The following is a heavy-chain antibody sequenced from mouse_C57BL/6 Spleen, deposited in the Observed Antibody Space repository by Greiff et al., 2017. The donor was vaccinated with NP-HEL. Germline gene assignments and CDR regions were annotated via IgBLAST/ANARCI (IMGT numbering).Heavy chain of an antibody. CDR3: ARCGRSSGYVFYAMDY. Sequence: QVQLKESGPELVKPGASVKISCKASGYAFSSSWMNWVKQRPGKGLEWIGRIYPGDGDTNYNGKFKGKATLTADKSSSTAYMQLSSLTSEDSAVYFCARCGRSSGYVFYAMDYWGQGTSVTVSS. D-gene: IGHD3-2*02. CDR1: GYAFSSSW. J-gene: IGHJ4*01. V-gene: IGHV1-82*01. CDR2: IYPGDGDT.